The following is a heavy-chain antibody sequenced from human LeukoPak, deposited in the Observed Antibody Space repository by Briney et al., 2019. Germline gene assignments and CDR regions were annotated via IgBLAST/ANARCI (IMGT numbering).Heavy chain of an antibody. CDR3: ARSGRGTYYYFDL. Sequence: ASVTVSCKASSYTFTRYGISWVRQAPGQGLEWMGWISGSNGNTNYAQKFQGRVSMTADTPTSTAYMEPRSLRSDDTAVYYCARSGRGTYYYFDLWGQGTLVTVSS. CDR1: SYTFTRYG. J-gene: IGHJ4*02. D-gene: IGHD1-26*01. CDR2: ISGSNGNT. V-gene: IGHV1-18*01.